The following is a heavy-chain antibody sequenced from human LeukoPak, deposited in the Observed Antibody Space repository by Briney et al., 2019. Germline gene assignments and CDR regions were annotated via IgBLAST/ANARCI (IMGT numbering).Heavy chain of an antibody. D-gene: IGHD3-10*01. J-gene: IGHJ6*03. V-gene: IGHV1-69*13. Sequence: SVKVSCKASGGTFSSYASSWVRQAPGQGLEWMGGIIPIFGTANYAQKFQGRVTITADESMSTAYMELSSLRSEDTAVYYCARATMVQGVFYYYYYMDVWGKGTTVTVSS. CDR3: ARATMVQGVFYYYYYMDV. CDR1: GGTFSSYA. CDR2: IIPIFGTA.